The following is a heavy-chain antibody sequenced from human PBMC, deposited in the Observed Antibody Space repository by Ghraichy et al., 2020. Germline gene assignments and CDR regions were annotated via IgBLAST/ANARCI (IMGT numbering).Heavy chain of an antibody. CDR3: ATDNWGPVD. D-gene: IGHD7-27*01. J-gene: IGHJ4*02. V-gene: IGHV3-74*01. Sequence: GGSLRLSCSASGFTFSTSWMHWVRQAPGKGPLWVSRIKSDGSSISYVDSVKGRFTISRDNAKNTLYLQMNSLRAEDTAVYYCATDNWGPVDWGQGTLVTVSS. CDR2: IKSDGSSI. CDR1: GFTFSTSW.